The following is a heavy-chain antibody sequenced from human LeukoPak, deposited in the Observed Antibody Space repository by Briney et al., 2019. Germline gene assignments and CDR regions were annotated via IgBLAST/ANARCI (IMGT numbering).Heavy chain of an antibody. CDR1: GYTFTGYY. CDR2: RNPNSGGT. CDR3: ARASPTWIHRGVDYYFDY. J-gene: IGHJ4*02. Sequence: ASVKVSCKASGYTFTGYYMHWVRQASGQGLEWMGWRNPNSGGTNYAQKFQGRVTMTRDTSISTAYMELSRLRSDDTAVYYCARASPTWIHRGVDYYFDYWGQGTLVTVSS. V-gene: IGHV1-2*02. D-gene: IGHD5-18*01.